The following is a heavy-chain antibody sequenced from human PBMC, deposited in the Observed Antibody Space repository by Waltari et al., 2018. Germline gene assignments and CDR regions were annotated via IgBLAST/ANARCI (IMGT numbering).Heavy chain of an antibody. CDR3: AKDKSSTWYYFDS. D-gene: IGHD6-13*01. V-gene: IGHV3-9*01. CDR2: ISWNSGSV. J-gene: IGHJ4*02. Sequence: EVQLVESGGGLVQPGRSLRLSCAASGFPFDDYAVPWARQAPGKGLEWVSGISWNSGSVAYADSVKGRFTISRDNAKNSLYLQMNSLRAEDTAFYYCAKDKSSTWYYFDSWGQGTLVTVSS. CDR1: GFPFDDYA.